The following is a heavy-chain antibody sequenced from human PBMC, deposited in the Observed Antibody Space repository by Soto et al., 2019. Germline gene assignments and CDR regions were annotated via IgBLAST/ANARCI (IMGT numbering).Heavy chain of an antibody. Sequence: GGSLRLSCAASGFTFGDYAMSWVRQAPGKGLECVSAISGSGGSTYYADSVKGRFTISRDNSKNTLYLQMNSLRAEDTAVYYCAKWEGPPPQPPHYYGMDVWGQGTTVTVSS. D-gene: IGHD1-26*01. CDR1: GFTFGDYA. V-gene: IGHV3-23*01. CDR3: AKWEGPPPQPPHYYGMDV. J-gene: IGHJ6*02. CDR2: ISGSGGST.